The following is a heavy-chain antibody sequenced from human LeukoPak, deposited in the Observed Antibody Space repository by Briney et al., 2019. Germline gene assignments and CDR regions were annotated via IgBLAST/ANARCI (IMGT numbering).Heavy chain of an antibody. D-gene: IGHD1-26*01. CDR1: GFTFSSYG. J-gene: IGHJ6*04. V-gene: IGHV3-30*02. CDR3: ARDPYSGNYGNDYYYYGR. CDR2: IRYDGSNK. Sequence: GGSLRLSCAASGFTFSSYGMHWVRQAPGKGLEWVAFIRYDGSNKYYADSVKGRFTISRDNAKNSLYLQMDSLGPEDTAVYYCARDPYSGNYGNDYYYYGRLGQRDHGHHLL.